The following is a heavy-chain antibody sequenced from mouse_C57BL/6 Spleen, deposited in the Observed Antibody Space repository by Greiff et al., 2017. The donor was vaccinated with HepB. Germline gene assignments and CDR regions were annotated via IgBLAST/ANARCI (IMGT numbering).Heavy chain of an antibody. D-gene: IGHD4-1*01. V-gene: IGHV1-72*01. CDR3: ARLNWDGGYFDV. J-gene: IGHJ1*03. CDR1: GYTFTSYW. Sequence: QVQLKQPGAELVKPGASVKLSCKASGYTFTSYWMHWVKQRPGRGLEWIGRIDPNSGGTKYNEKFKSKATLTVDKPSSTAYMQLSSLTSEDSAVYYCARLNWDGGYFDVWGTGTTVTVSS. CDR2: IDPNSGGT.